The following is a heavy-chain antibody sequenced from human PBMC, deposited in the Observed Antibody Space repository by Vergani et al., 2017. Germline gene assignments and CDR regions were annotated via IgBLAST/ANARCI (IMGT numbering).Heavy chain of an antibody. CDR1: GGSISSYY. V-gene: IGHV4-4*07. Sequence: QVQLQESGPGLVKPSETLSLTCTVSGGSISSYYWSWIRQPAGKGLEWIGRIYTSGSTNYNPSLKSRVTMSVDTSKNQFSLKLSSVTAADTAVYYCARDQAQLLWFGELSVGFDYWGQGTLVTVSS. J-gene: IGHJ4*02. D-gene: IGHD3-10*01. CDR3: ARDQAQLLWFGELSVGFDY. CDR2: IYTSGST.